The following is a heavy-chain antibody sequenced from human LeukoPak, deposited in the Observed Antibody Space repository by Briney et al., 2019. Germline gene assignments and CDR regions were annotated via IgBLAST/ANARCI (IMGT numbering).Heavy chain of an antibody. CDR1: GFTFSSYS. V-gene: IGHV3-21*03. D-gene: IGHD6-13*01. CDR3: ARAAYRSSWRDYYGMDV. Sequence: GSLRLSCAASGFTFSSYSMNWVRQAPGKGLEWVSSISGNGGYIHHADSVKGRFTISRDNAKNSLSLQMYSLRAEDTAVYYWARAAYRSSWRDYYGMDVSGQGATVTVSS. J-gene: IGHJ6*02. CDR2: ISGNGGYI.